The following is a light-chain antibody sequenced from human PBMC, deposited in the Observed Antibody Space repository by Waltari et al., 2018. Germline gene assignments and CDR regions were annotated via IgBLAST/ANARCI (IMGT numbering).Light chain of an antibody. J-gene: IGKJ2*01. V-gene: IGKV1-17*03. CDR1: LGISDS. Sequence: DIQMTQSPSAMSASVGETVTITCRAGLGISDSLAWFQQNPGKVPKRLIFAASNLESGVPSRFSGARSGTEFTLTITSLQPEDFATYYCLQHNSYPRTFGQGTRLEI. CDR3: LQHNSYPRT. CDR2: AAS.